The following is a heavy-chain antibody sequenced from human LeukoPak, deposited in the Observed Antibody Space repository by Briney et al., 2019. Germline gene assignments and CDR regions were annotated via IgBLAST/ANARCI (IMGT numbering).Heavy chain of an antibody. V-gene: IGHV3-23*01. CDR3: ATIQYSSGWDGDYFDY. CDR1: GFTFSSYW. Sequence: GGSLRLSCAASGFTFSSYWMNWVRQAPGKGLEWVSVISGSGGDTYYADSVKGRFTISRDNSKNTLYLQMNSLRAEDTAVYYCATIQYSSGWDGDYFDYWGQGALVTVSS. J-gene: IGHJ4*02. D-gene: IGHD6-19*01. CDR2: ISGSGGDT.